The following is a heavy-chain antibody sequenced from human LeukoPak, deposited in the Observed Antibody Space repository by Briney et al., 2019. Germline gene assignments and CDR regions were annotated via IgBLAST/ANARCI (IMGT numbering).Heavy chain of an antibody. J-gene: IGHJ4*02. D-gene: IGHD1-26*01. Sequence: GGTLRLSCAASGFTFSSYGMIWVRQAPGKGLEWVSGISGSGGSTYVADSVKGRFTVSRDNSNNRVYLQMRGLTAADTAVYYCAKDRSIGTYYTFDHWGQGTLVTVSS. V-gene: IGHV3-23*01. CDR2: ISGSGGST. CDR1: GFTFSSYG. CDR3: AKDRSIGTYYTFDH.